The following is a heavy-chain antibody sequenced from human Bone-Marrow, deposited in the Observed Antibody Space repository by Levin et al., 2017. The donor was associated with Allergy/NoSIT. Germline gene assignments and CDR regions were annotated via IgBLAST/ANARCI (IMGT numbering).Heavy chain of an antibody. CDR1: GFNLGSFW. Sequence: GESLKISCAASGFNLGSFWVHWVRQAPGKGLVWGSRINPDGSHTAYADSGRGRFTISRDNAQNILYLEMNSLRGEDTAVYYCAIDVGGSYSYWGPGSLVTVSS. CDR3: AIDVGGSYSY. V-gene: IGHV3-74*01. J-gene: IGHJ4*02. D-gene: IGHD2-21*01. CDR2: INPDGSHT.